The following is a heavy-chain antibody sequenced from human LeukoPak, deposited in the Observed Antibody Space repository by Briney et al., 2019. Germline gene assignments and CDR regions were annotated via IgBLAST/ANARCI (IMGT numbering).Heavy chain of an antibody. V-gene: IGHV4-59*11. D-gene: IGHD3-10*01. CDR1: GGSISSHY. CDR3: ARDSDGSGSYDY. CDR2: IYYSGST. J-gene: IGHJ4*02. Sequence: SETLSLTCTVSGGSISSHYWSWLRQPPGKGLEWIGYIYYSGSTNYNPSLKSRVTISGDTSKNQFSLKLSSVTAADTAVYYCARDSDGSGSYDYWGQGTLVTVSS.